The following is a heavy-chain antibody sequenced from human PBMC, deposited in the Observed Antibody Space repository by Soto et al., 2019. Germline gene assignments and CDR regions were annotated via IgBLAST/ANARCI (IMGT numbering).Heavy chain of an antibody. CDR3: ARILFGDYSSSWEEGGKNWFDP. D-gene: IGHD6-6*01. J-gene: IGHJ5*02. Sequence: QVTLKESGPVLVKPTETLTLTCTVSGFSLSNARMGVSWIRQPPGKALEWLAHIFSNDEKSYSTSLKSRLTISKDTPKSQVVLTMTNMDPVDTATYYCARILFGDYSSSWEEGGKNWFDPWGQGTLVTVSS. V-gene: IGHV2-26*01. CDR1: GFSLSNARMG. CDR2: IFSNDEK.